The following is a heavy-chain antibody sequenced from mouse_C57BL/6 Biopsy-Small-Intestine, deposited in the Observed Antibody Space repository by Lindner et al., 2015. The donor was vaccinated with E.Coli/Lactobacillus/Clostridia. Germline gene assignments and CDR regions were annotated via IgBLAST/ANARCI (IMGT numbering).Heavy chain of an antibody. CDR2: NVPGSDST. D-gene: IGHD2-3*01. CDR1: GYTFTGYW. Sequence: VQLQESGAELVKPGASAKFSCKASGYTFTGYWIGWVKQRPGHGLEWIGENVPGSDSTNYNEKFKGKATFTADTSSSTAYMQLNSLTTEDSAIYYCARRWSYAMDYWGQGTSVTVSS. CDR3: ARRWSYAMDY. J-gene: IGHJ4*01. V-gene: IGHV1-9*01.